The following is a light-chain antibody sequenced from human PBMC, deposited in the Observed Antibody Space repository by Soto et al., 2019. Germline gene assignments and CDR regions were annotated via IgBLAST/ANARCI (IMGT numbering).Light chain of an antibody. CDR2: GVS. Sequence: IVLAQSPVTLSLSPXXXXXLSXXXSQTVTSNYLAWYQQKPGQAPGLLIYGVSSRATGIPDRFSGSGSGTDFTLTISRLEPEDFAAYYCQQYGNLPITFGQGTRLEIK. V-gene: IGKV3-20*01. J-gene: IGKJ5*01. CDR1: QTVTSNY. CDR3: QQYGNLPIT.